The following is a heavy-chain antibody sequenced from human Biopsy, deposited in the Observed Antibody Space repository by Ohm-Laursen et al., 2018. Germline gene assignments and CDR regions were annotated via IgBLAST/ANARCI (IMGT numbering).Heavy chain of an antibody. V-gene: IGHV1-69*06. D-gene: IGHD3-22*01. CDR1: GGTFTNHA. J-gene: IGHJ2*01. CDR2: SIPLFNTA. Sequence: GSSVKVSCKASGGTFTNHAVGWVRQAPGQGLEWVGSSIPLFNTANYADKFQGRVTLIADKSTTTAYMELSSLRSEDTAIYYCARFPLGAYDDSGSYRAVEHWYFDLWGRGTLVTVSS. CDR3: ARFPLGAYDDSGSYRAVEHWYFDL.